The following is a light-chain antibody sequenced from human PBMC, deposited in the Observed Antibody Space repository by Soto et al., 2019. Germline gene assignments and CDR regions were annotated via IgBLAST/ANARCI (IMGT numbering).Light chain of an antibody. Sequence: QSALTQPPSASGSPGQSVTISCTGTSSDVGGYNYVSWYQQHPGKAPKLMIYEVSKRPSGVPDRFSASKSGNTASLTVSGLQAEDEADYYCSSYAGSNHFVFGGGTKLTVL. V-gene: IGLV2-8*01. CDR3: SSYAGSNHFV. J-gene: IGLJ2*01. CDR2: EVS. CDR1: SSDVGGYNY.